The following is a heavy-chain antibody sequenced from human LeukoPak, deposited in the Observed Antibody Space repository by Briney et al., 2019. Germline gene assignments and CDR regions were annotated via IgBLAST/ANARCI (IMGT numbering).Heavy chain of an antibody. CDR3: AREISTGAFDI. CDR1: GGSIGSYY. Sequence: ASETLSLTCTVSGGSIGSYYWSWIRQPAGKGLEWIGRIYTSGSTNYNPSLKSRVTMSVDTSKNQFSLKLSSVTAAGTAVYYCAREISTGAFDIWGQGTMVTVSS. J-gene: IGHJ3*02. CDR2: IYTSGST. D-gene: IGHD1-1*01. V-gene: IGHV4-4*07.